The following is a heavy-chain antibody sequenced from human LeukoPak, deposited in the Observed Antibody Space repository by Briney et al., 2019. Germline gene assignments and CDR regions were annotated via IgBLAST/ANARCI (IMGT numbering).Heavy chain of an antibody. Sequence: GGSLRLSCAASGFTFSSYDMNWVRQAPGKGLEWVSSISTSSRYIYYTDSVRGRFATPRHDAKNSLYLQMNSLRAEDTAVYYCARADCSSSTCYLRRSWFDPWGQGTLVTVSS. J-gene: IGHJ5*02. V-gene: IGHV3-21*01. D-gene: IGHD2-2*01. CDR3: ARADCSSSTCYLRRSWFDP. CDR2: ISTSSRYI. CDR1: GFTFSSYD.